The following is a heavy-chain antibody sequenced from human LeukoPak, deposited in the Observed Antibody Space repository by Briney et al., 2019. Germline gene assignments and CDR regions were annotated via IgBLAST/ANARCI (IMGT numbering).Heavy chain of an antibody. Sequence: GGSLRLSCAASGFTVSSNYMTWARHAPGKGLEWGSLIDPGGETYYGDSVKGRFTISRDNLRNTMYLQMNSLRAEDTAVYYCAREVGSGSYLAHVFDIWGQGTMVTVSS. D-gene: IGHD1-26*01. J-gene: IGHJ3*02. V-gene: IGHV3-53*01. CDR1: GFTVSSNY. CDR2: IDPGGET. CDR3: AREVGSGSYLAHVFDI.